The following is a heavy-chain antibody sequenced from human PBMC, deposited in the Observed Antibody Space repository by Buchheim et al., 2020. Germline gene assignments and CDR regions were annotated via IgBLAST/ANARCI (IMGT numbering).Heavy chain of an antibody. J-gene: IGHJ4*02. D-gene: IGHD3-22*01. Sequence: EVRLVESGGGLVQPGESLRLSCAASGFTFSDYYMSWVRQAPGKGLEWVANIKEDGSEKFYADSVKGRFTISRDNANNALYLQMNTLRAEDTAVYYCARWRQYDSRGYFYAYFWGQGIL. CDR1: GFTFSDYY. CDR2: IKEDGSEK. V-gene: IGHV3-7*01. CDR3: ARWRQYDSRGYFYAYF.